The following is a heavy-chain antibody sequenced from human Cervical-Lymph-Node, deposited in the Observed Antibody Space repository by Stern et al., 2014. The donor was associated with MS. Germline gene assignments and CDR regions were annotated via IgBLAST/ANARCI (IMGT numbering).Heavy chain of an antibody. CDR1: GGTFSSYG. J-gene: IGHJ4*02. CDR3: VREFSYDTSGYYFYY. V-gene: IGHV1-69*01. Sequence: QVQLVESGAEVKKPGSSVKVSCQASGGTFSSYGISWVRQAPGQGLEWMGGIIPIFGTPNYAQKFQGRVTITADESTTTAYMELSSLRPEDTAVYYCVREFSYDTSGYYFYYWGQGTLVTVSS. D-gene: IGHD3-22*01. CDR2: IIPIFGTP.